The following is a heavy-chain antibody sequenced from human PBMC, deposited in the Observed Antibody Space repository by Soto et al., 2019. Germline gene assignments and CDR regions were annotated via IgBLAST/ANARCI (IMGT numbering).Heavy chain of an antibody. CDR1: GFNFQDYA. CDR3: AKGPYGGPDY. V-gene: IGHV3-43*02. CDR2: ISWDGGST. D-gene: IGHD4-17*01. J-gene: IGHJ4*02. Sequence: GGSLRLSCAASGFNFQDYAMHWVRQAPGKGLEWVSLISWDGGSTYYADSVKGRFTISRDNSKNSLYLQMNSLRTEDTALYYCAKGPYGGPDYWGQGTLVTVSS.